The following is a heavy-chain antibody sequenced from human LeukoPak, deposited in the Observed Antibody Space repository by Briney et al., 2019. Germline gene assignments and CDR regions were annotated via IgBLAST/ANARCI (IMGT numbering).Heavy chain of an antibody. V-gene: IGHV1-69*06. D-gene: IGHD3-10*01. CDR1: GGTFSSYA. J-gene: IGHJ4*02. CDR2: IIPIFGTA. Sequence: SVKVSCKASGGTFSSYAISWVRQAPGQGLEWMGGIIPIFGTANYAQKFQGRVTITADKSTSTAYMELSSLRSEDTAAYYCARDRGSGIYDYWGQGTLVTVSS. CDR3: ARDRGSGIYDY.